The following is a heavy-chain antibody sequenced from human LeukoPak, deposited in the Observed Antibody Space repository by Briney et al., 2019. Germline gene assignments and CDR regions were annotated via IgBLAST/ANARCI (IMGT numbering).Heavy chain of an antibody. CDR2: INWNGGST. CDR3: VRSFNTYGYPTGY. J-gene: IGHJ4*02. Sequence: GGSLRLSCAASGFTFSDYGMSWVRQTPGKGLGWVAGINWNGGSTGYAVSVRGRFIISRDDANNFLHLHMNSLRAEDTAFYYCVRSFNTYGYPTGYWGQGTLVTVSS. D-gene: IGHD5-18*01. V-gene: IGHV3-20*04. CDR1: GFTFSDYG.